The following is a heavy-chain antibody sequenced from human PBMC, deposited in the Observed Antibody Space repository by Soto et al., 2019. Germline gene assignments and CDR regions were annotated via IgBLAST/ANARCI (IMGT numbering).Heavy chain of an antibody. CDR3: ARPAGYYDSSGYPDY. CDR1: GFTFSSYG. J-gene: IGHJ4*02. D-gene: IGHD3-22*01. CDR2: IWYDGSNK. V-gene: IGHV3-33*01. Sequence: GGSLRLSCAASGFTFSSYGMHWVRQAPGKGLEWVAVIWYDGSNKYYADSVKGRFTISRDNSKNTLYLQMNSLRAEDTAVYYCARPAGYYDSSGYPDYWGQGTLVTVSS.